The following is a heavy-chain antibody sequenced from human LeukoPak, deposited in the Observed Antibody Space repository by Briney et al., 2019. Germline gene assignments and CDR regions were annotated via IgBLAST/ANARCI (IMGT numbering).Heavy chain of an antibody. V-gene: IGHV3-23*01. CDR1: GFTFSSYG. D-gene: IGHD2-21*02. CDR3: TRRGHRDLDY. CDR2: ISGSGGRT. Sequence: GGTLRLSCAASGFTFSSYGMSWVRQAPGKGLEWVSAISGSGGRTDYADSVKGRLTISRDNTKNSLFLQMDSLRAEDTAVYYCTRRGHRDLDYWGRGTLVIVSS. J-gene: IGHJ4*02.